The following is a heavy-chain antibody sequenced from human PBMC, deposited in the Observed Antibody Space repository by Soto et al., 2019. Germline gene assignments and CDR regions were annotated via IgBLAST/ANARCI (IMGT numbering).Heavy chain of an antibody. D-gene: IGHD3-9*01. CDR2: ISGSGGST. CDR1: GFTFSSYA. CDR3: AKWGDFDWLLSYYGMDV. J-gene: IGHJ6*02. V-gene: IGHV3-23*01. Sequence: EVQLLESGGGLVQPGGSLRLSCAASGFTFSSYAMSWVRQAPGKGLEWVSGISGSGGSTYYADSVKGRFTISRDNSKNTLYLQMNSARAEDTAVYYCAKWGDFDWLLSYYGMDVWGHGTTVTVSS.